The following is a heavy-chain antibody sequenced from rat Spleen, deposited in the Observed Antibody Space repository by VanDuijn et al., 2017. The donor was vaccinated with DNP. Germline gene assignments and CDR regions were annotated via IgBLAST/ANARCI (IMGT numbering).Heavy chain of an antibody. J-gene: IGHJ3*01. V-gene: IGHV5S13*01. CDR2: ITFGGSYT. CDR3: ATHDLPGYATFPN. CDR1: GFTFSNYG. Sequence: EVQLVESGGGLVRPGRSLKLSCTASGFTFSNYGMAWVRQAPKKGLEWVGSITFGGSYTYYRDSVKGRFTISRANAKRTLYLQMDSLRSEDTATYDCATHDLPGYATFPNWGQGTLVTVSS. D-gene: IGHD1-4*01.